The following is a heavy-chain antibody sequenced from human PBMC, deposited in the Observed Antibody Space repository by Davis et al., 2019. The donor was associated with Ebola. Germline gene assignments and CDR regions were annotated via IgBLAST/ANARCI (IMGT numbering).Heavy chain of an antibody. Sequence: GESLKISYAASGFTFSSYGMSWVRQAPGKGLEWVSASGRTDKTYYADSVKGRFTISRDKSKNTVYLQMNSLRAEDTAVYYCAKEIGGSGWYSIDYWGQGTLVTVSS. CDR2: SGRTDKT. CDR1: GFTFSSYG. V-gene: IGHV3-23*01. D-gene: IGHD6-19*01. J-gene: IGHJ4*02. CDR3: AKEIGGSGWYSIDY.